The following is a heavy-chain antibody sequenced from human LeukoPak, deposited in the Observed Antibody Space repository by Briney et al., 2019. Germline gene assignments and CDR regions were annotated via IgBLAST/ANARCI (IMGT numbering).Heavy chain of an antibody. CDR1: GFTFSSYA. D-gene: IGHD3-22*01. J-gene: IGHJ4*02. Sequence: GGSLRLSYAAAGFTFSSYAMHWVRQSPGKGLEWVALISYDGSIKYYADFVEGRFTISRDDSKNTQYLQMNSLRAEDTALYYCARDLVLYDSSGYYLDYWGEGTLVTVSS. CDR2: ISYDGSIK. V-gene: IGHV3-30*04. CDR3: ARDLVLYDSSGYYLDY.